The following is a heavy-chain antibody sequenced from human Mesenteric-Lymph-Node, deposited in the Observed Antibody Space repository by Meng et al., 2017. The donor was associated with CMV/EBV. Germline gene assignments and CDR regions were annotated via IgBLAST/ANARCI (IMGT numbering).Heavy chain of an antibody. V-gene: IGHV4-59*12. CDR1: GGSISSYY. CDR3: VRDNFGIAATGDY. Sequence: SETLSLTCTVSGGSISSYYWSWIRQPPGKGLEWIGYIYYSGSTNYNPSLKSRVTISVDTSKNQFSLKLSSVTAADTAVYYCVRDNFGIAATGDYWGQGTLVTVSS. CDR2: IYYSGST. D-gene: IGHD6-13*01. J-gene: IGHJ4*02.